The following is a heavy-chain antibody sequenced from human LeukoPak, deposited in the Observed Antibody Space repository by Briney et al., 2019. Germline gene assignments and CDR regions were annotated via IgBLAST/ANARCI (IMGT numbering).Heavy chain of an antibody. CDR3: ARGVPGGSASGDY. V-gene: IGHV3-21*01. CDR1: GFTFSSYS. CDR2: ISSSSSYI. Sequence: GGSLRLSCAASGFTFSSYSMNWVRQAPGKGLEWVSSISSSSSYIYYADSVKGRFTISRDNAKNSLYLQMNSLRAEDTAVYYCARGVPGGSASGDYWGQGTLVTVSS. D-gene: IGHD3-10*01. J-gene: IGHJ4*02.